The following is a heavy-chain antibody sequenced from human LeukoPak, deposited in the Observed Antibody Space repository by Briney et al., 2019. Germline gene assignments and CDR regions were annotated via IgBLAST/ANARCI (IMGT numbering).Heavy chain of an antibody. V-gene: IGHV1-46*01. CDR2: INPSGGST. J-gene: IGHJ4*02. CDR1: GYTFTSYY. Sequence: ASVKVSCKASGYTFTSYYMHWVRQAPGQGLEWMRIINPSGGSTSYAQKFQGRVTMTRDTSTSTVYMELSSLRSEDTAVYYCARTHYGAPSDYWGQGTLVTVSS. CDR3: ARTHYGAPSDY. D-gene: IGHD4-17*01.